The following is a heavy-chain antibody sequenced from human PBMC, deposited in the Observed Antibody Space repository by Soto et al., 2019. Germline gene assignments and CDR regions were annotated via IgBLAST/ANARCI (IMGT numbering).Heavy chain of an antibody. Sequence: QVHLVQSGAEVKSPGSAVKVSRQVSGAGDTFSNYGLNWVRQAPGQGLEWMGGTIPAFGTANYAEKFQGRVTITADTSTTTAYMELSSLRSDDTAVYYCWRHDKTALPPLDSWGQGTLVSVSS. J-gene: IGHJ4*02. CDR2: TIPAFGTA. CDR1: GAGDTFSNYG. D-gene: IGHD1-1*01. V-gene: IGHV1-69*06. CDR3: WRHDKTALPPLDS.